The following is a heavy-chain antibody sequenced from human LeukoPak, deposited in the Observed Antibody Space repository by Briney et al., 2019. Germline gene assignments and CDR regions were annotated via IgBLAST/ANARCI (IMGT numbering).Heavy chain of an antibody. J-gene: IGHJ4*02. CDR2: ISGSGGST. Sequence: GGSLRLSCAASGFTFSSYAMSWVRQAPGKGLEWVSAISGSGGSTYYADSVKGRFTISRDNSKNTLYLQMNSLRAEDTAVYYCAKDSASGIAVAGDYWGQGTLVTVSS. CDR3: AKDSASGIAVAGDY. CDR1: GFTFSSYA. D-gene: IGHD6-19*01. V-gene: IGHV3-23*01.